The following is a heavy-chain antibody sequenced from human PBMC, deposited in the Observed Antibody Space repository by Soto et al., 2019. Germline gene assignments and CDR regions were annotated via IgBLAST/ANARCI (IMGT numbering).Heavy chain of an antibody. J-gene: IGHJ6*03. CDR3: ARYSGYDDYYYYYMDV. CDR1: GYTFTSYA. CDR2: INAGNGNT. D-gene: IGHD5-12*01. V-gene: IGHV1-3*01. Sequence: QVPLVQSGAEVKKPGASVKVSCKASGYTFTSYAMHWVRQAPGQRLEWMGWINAGNGNTKYSQKFQGRVTITRDTSASTAYMELSSLRSEDTAVYYCARYSGYDDYYYYYMDVWGKGTTVTVSS.